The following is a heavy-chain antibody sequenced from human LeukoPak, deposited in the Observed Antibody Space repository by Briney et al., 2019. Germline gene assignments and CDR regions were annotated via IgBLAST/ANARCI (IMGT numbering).Heavy chain of an antibody. CDR1: GFTFDDYA. CDR3: AKCSFYYYMDV. J-gene: IGHJ6*03. CDR2: ISWNSGSI. D-gene: IGHD6-13*01. Sequence: PGRSLRLSCAASGFTFDDYAMHWVRQAPGKGLEWVSGISWNSGSIGYADSVKGRFTISRDNAKNSLYLQMNSLRAEDTALYYCAKCSFYYYMDVWGKGTTVTVTS. V-gene: IGHV3-9*01.